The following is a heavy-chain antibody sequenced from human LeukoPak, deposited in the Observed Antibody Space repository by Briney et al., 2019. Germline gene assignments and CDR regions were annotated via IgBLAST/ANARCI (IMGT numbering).Heavy chain of an antibody. D-gene: IGHD3-10*01. V-gene: IGHV3-66*01. J-gene: IGHJ2*01. CDR3: AREALGRYYFDL. Sequence: PGGSLRLSCVASGFTLSSNYMSWVRQTPGKGLEWVPAAYSGGSTYYADSVKGRLTISRDNSKNTLYLQMNSLRAEDTAVYYCAREALGRYYFDLWGRGTLVTVSS. CDR1: GFTLSSNY. CDR2: AYSGGST.